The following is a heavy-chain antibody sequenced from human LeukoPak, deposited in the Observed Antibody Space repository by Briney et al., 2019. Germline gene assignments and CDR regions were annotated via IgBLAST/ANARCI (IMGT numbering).Heavy chain of an antibody. D-gene: IGHD1-26*01. Sequence: PSETLSLTCAVSGYSISSGYYWGWIRQPPGKGLEWIGYIYYSGSTNYNPSLKSRVTISVDTSKNQFSLKLSSVTAADTAVYYCARSGSYYFDYWGQGTLVTVSS. CDR3: ARSGSYYFDY. J-gene: IGHJ4*02. CDR2: IYYSGST. V-gene: IGHV4-61*01. CDR1: GYSISSGYY.